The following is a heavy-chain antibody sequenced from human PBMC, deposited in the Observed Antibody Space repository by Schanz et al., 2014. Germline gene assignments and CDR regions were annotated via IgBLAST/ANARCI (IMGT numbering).Heavy chain of an antibody. CDR1: GYIFXXXX. J-gene: IGHJ3*02. CDR3: XXXXLGCTGSGCQTYDAXXI. V-gene: IGHV1-2*02. Sequence: VQSGAAMXXPGASXXVSCKXXGYIFXXXXXHWVRQAPGQGXEWMGWXXXNSGDTKIAQKFQGSVTMTRDPSISEAYXXXTSLRSDDTAVYXXXXXXLGCTGSGCQTYDAXXIWGQGTXXXVSS. D-gene: IGHD2-8*02. CDR2: XXXNSGDT.